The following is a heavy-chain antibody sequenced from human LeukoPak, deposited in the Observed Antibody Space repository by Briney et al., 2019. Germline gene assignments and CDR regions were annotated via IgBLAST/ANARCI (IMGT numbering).Heavy chain of an antibody. CDR2: ISGSGGST. V-gene: IGHV3-23*01. J-gene: IGHJ6*02. D-gene: IGHD5-12*01. Sequence: GGSLRLSCAASGFTFSSYAMSWVRQAPGKGLEWVSAISGSGGSTYYADSVKGRFTISRDNSKNTLYLQMNSLRAEDTAVYYCARARGYSGYESKWYYYGMDVWGQGTTVTVSS. CDR3: ARARGYSGYESKWYYYGMDV. CDR1: GFTFSSYA.